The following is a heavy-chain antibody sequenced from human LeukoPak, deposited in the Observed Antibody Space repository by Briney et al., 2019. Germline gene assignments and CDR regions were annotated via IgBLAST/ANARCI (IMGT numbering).Heavy chain of an antibody. CDR2: IYPGDSDT. D-gene: IGHD2/OR15-2a*01. Sequence: GESLKISCKGSGYSFTSYWIGWVRQVPGKGREWMGIIYPGDSDTRYSPSFQGQVTISADKSISTAYLQWSSLKASDTAMYYCARLSMPGGYYYGMDVWGQGTTVTVSS. V-gene: IGHV5-51*01. J-gene: IGHJ6*02. CDR1: GYSFTSYW. CDR3: ARLSMPGGYYYGMDV.